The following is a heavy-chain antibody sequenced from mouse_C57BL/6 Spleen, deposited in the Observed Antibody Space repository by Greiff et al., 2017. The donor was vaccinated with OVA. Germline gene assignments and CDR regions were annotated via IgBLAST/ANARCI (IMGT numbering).Heavy chain of an antibody. CDR1: GYTFPEYT. CDR3: ARHEEGLYYFDY. CDR2: FYPGSGSI. J-gene: IGHJ2*01. V-gene: IGHV1-62-2*01. Sequence: QVQLKPSGAELVKPGASVKLSCKASGYTFPEYTIHWVKQRSGQGLEWIGWFYPGSGSIKYNEKFKDKATLTADKSSSTVYMELSRLTSEDSAVYFCARHEEGLYYFDYWGQGTTLTVSS.